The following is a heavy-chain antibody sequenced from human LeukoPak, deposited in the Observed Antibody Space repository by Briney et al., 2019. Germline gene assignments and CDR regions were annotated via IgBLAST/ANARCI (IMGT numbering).Heavy chain of an antibody. D-gene: IGHD2-2*02. CDR3: ARLRCSSTCCYTGWFDP. Sequence: PSETLSLTCTVSGGSISSYYWSWIRQPPGKGLEWFGYIYYSGSTNYNPSLKSRVTISVDTSKNQFSLKLSSVTAADTAVYYCARLRCSSTCCYTGWFDPWGQGTLVTVSS. V-gene: IGHV4-59*08. CDR1: GGSISSYY. CDR2: IYYSGST. J-gene: IGHJ5*02.